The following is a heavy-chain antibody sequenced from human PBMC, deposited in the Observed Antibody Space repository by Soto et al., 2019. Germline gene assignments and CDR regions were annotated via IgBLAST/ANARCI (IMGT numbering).Heavy chain of an antibody. CDR3: ARSGSSSWYGAFEI. CDR1: GYTFTSYY. CDR2: INPSGGST. J-gene: IGHJ3*02. V-gene: IGHV1-46*03. Sequence: QVQLVQSGAEGKKPGASVKVSCKASGYTFTSYYMHWVRQAPGQGLEWMGIINPSGGSTSYAQKFQRRVTMTRDTSTGTVYMEQSSLRSEDTAVDYCARSGSSSWYGAFEIWGHGTMVTVSS. D-gene: IGHD6-13*01.